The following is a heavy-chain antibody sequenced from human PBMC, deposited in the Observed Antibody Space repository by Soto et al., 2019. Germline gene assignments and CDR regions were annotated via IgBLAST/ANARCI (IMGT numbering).Heavy chain of an antibody. J-gene: IGHJ4*02. CDR3: THCVAARQKVAV. CDR1: GFSLTTLGVG. Sequence: QITLKESGPTLVKPTQTLTLTCTFSGFSLTTLGVGVGWIRQPPGKALEWLALIYWDDDKRYSPSLKSRLTTTNNPPKYKVLYTKTNNPRVYNTTKYYTHCVAARQKVAVWGQGTLFAVSS. V-gene: IGHV2-5*02. CDR2: IYWDDDK. D-gene: IGHD2-21*01.